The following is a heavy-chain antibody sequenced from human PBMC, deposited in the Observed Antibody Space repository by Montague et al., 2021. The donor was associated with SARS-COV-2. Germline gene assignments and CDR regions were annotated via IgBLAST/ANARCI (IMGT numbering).Heavy chain of an antibody. CDR3: ATQEDPSGWIRPFDF. CDR2: IYYRGST. Sequence: SETLSLTCTVSGGSISSSSYYWAWIRQPPGKGLEWIGSIYYRGSTYYNPSLKSRVFISVDTSKNQLSLTLTSVTAADTAVYYCATQEDPSGWIRPFDFWGQGTLLSVSS. D-gene: IGHD6-19*01. V-gene: IGHV4-39*01. CDR1: GGSISSSSYY. J-gene: IGHJ4*02.